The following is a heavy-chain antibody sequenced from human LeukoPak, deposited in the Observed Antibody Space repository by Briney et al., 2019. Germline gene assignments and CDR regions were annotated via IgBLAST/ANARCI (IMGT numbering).Heavy chain of an antibody. V-gene: IGHV1-18*01. CDR1: GYTFTSYG. J-gene: IGHJ4*02. Sequence: ASVKVSCKASGYTFTSYGISWVRQAPGQGLKWVGWISAYNGNTNYAQKLQGRVTMTTDTSTSTAYMELRSLRSDDTAVYYCARDGDFWSGYPAYFDYWGQGTLVTVSS. CDR3: ARDGDFWSGYPAYFDY. CDR2: ISAYNGNT. D-gene: IGHD3-3*01.